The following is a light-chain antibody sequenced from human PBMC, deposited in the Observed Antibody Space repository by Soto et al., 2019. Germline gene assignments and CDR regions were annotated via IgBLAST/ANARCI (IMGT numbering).Light chain of an antibody. CDR1: QSISAW. CDR2: DAS. J-gene: IGKJ1*01. Sequence: DIQMTQSPSSVSASVGDRVTITCRASQSISAWLAWYQQKPGEAPTLLIYDASSLESGVPSRFSGGGSETEFTLTISSLQPDDVATYYCQHYHDYPWTFGQGTKVDIK. V-gene: IGKV1-5*01. CDR3: QHYHDYPWT.